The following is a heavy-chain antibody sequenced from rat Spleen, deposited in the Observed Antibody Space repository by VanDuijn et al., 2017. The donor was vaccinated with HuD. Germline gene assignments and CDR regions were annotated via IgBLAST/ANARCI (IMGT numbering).Heavy chain of an antibody. CDR2: IWNIGGT. CDR1: GFSLTSYN. CDR3: TRDPITTRDYFDY. V-gene: IGHV2-41*01. D-gene: IGHD1-1*01. Sequence: QVQLKESGPGLVQPSQTLSLTCTVAGFSLTSYNVHWIRQSPGKGLEWMGVIWNIGGTRYNPALKPRLRISREPSKSQVFLKMNSLQTEDTAMYFCTRDPITTRDYFDYWGQGVMVTVSS. J-gene: IGHJ2*01.